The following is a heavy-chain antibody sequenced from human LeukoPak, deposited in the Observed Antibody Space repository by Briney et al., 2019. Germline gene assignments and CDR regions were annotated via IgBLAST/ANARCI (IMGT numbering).Heavy chain of an antibody. CDR1: GYTFTSYA. V-gene: IGHV1-18*01. D-gene: IGHD3-10*01. CDR3: ASDTYGPMDY. CDR2: ISADNGNT. Sequence: ASVKVSCKASGYTFTSYAISWVRQAPGQGLEWMGWISADNGNTDYAQRFQGRVTMTTDTSTSTAYMELRSLRSDDTAVYYCASDTYGPMDYWGQGTLVTVSS. J-gene: IGHJ4*02.